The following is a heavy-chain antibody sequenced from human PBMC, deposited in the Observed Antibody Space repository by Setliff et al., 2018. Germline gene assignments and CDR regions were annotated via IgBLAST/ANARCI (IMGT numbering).Heavy chain of an antibody. CDR3: ARHGGWYFDL. V-gene: IGHV4-59*01. Sequence: SETLSLTCTVSGGSISSYYWSWIRQPPGKGLEWIGYIYYSGSTNYNPSLKSRVTISVDTSKNQFSLKLSSVTAADSAVYYCARHGGWYFDLWGRGTLVTVSS. CDR2: IYYSGST. J-gene: IGHJ2*01. CDR1: GGSISSYY. D-gene: IGHD4-17*01.